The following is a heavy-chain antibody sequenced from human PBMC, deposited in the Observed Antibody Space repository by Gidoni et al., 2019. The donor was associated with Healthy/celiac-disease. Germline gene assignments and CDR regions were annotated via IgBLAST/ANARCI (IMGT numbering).Heavy chain of an antibody. Sequence: QVQLQQWGAGLLKPSETLSLTGAVYGGSFSGYYWSWIRQPPGKGLEWIGEINHSGSTNYNPSLKSRVTISVDTSKNQFSLKLSSVTAADTAVYYCARGANVLRYFDWLLPFDYWGQGTLVTVSS. J-gene: IGHJ4*02. CDR1: GGSFSGYY. D-gene: IGHD3-9*01. CDR2: INHSGST. V-gene: IGHV4-34*01. CDR3: ARGANVLRYFDWLLPFDY.